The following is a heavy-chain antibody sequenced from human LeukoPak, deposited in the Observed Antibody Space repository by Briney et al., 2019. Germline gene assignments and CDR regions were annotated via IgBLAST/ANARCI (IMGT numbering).Heavy chain of an antibody. D-gene: IGHD3-3*01. Sequence: GGSLRLSCEFSGIIFSTYAMNWVRQAPGKGLEWISYISGSSSGSTSIIQYADSVKGRFTISRDNAKNSLHLQMDSLSAEDTAFYYCARDFWSGYYPEAWGQGALVIVSS. V-gene: IGHV3-48*04. CDR3: ARDFWSGYYPEA. J-gene: IGHJ5*02. CDR1: GIIFSTYA. CDR2: ISGSSSGSTSII.